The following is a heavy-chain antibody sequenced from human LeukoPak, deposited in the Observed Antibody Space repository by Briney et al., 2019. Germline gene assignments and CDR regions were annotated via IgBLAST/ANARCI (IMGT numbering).Heavy chain of an antibody. CDR3: ARLHHRTAAFDC. D-gene: IGHD1-1*01. V-gene: IGHV4-59*08. Sequence: SATLSLTCTVSDGSISSFYWSWIRQPPGKGLEWVGRIYYSGSTDYNPSLKSRVSMSVDTSKNQFSLRLTSVTAADTAVYYCARLHHRTAAFDCWGQGRLVTVSS. CDR1: DGSISSFY. CDR2: IYYSGST. J-gene: IGHJ4*02.